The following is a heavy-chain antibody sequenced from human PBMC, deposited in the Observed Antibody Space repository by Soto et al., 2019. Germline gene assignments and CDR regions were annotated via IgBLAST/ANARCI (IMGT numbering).Heavy chain of an antibody. CDR1: GFTFSTYW. J-gene: IGHJ6*02. Sequence: GGSLRLSCVASGFTFSTYWMHWVRQTPGEGLVWVSHTDSDGTFTTYADSVKGRFTISRDNSKNTLYLQMNSLRAEDTAVYYCASDRIPTGMDVWGQGTTVTVSS. V-gene: IGHV3-74*01. CDR2: TDSDGTFT. CDR3: ASDRIPTGMDV.